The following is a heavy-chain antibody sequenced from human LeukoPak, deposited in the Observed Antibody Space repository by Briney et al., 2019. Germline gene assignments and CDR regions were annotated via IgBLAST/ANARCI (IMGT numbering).Heavy chain of an antibody. Sequence: GGSLKLSCAASGFTFSSYWMSWVRQTPGKGLEWVANIKQDGSEKYYVDSVKGRFTISRDTAKNSLYLQMSSLRAEDAAVYYCARARALYSSGWYGLFDYWGQGTLVTVSS. CDR1: GFTFSSYW. J-gene: IGHJ4*02. CDR3: ARARALYSSGWYGLFDY. V-gene: IGHV3-7*01. D-gene: IGHD6-19*01. CDR2: IKQDGSEK.